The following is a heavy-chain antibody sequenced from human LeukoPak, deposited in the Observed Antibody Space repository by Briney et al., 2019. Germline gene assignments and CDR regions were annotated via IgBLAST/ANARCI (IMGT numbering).Heavy chain of an antibody. CDR3: AKDARLYCSGGSCYGMDV. J-gene: IGHJ6*01. CDR2: IYSGGST. D-gene: IGHD2-15*01. Sequence: WGSLRLSCAASGFTVSSNYMSWVRQAPGKGLEWVSVIYSGGSTYYADSVKGRFTISRDNSKNTLYLQMNSLRAEDTAVYYCAKDARLYCSGGSCYGMDVCGQGTTVTVSS. CDR1: GFTVSSNY. V-gene: IGHV3-53*01.